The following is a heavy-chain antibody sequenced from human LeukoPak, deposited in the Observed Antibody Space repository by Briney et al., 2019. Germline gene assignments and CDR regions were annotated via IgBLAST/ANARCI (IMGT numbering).Heavy chain of an antibody. D-gene: IGHD3-22*01. CDR2: IYYSGST. V-gene: IGHV4-39*01. Sequence: SETLSLTCAVYGGSFSGYYWGWIRQPPGKGLEWIGSIYYSGSTYYNPSLKSRVTISVDTSKNQFSLKLSSVTAADTAVYYCARQTVWDYDSSGYYTYYFDYWGQGTLVTVSS. CDR3: ARQTVWDYDSSGYYTYYFDY. CDR1: GGSFSGYY. J-gene: IGHJ4*02.